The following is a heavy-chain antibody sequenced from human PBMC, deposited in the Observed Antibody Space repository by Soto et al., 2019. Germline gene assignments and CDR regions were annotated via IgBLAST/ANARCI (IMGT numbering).Heavy chain of an antibody. D-gene: IGHD3-3*01. CDR2: INYRITT. J-gene: IGHJ6*01. CDR1: GGSFIGYF. CDR3: REGISRCMDV. V-gene: IGHV4-34*01. Sequence: PSESLALAGAGYGGSFIGYFWCGIRQPPGEGWDGVGVINYRITTNYNPSLEIRFTISVYRSKNRFSLKLRGVTAADPSVYYCREGISRCMDVWGQGTTVTVSS.